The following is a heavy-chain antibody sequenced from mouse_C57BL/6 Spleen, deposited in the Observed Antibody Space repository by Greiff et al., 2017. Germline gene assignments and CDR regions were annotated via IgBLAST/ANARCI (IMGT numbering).Heavy chain of an antibody. Sequence: QVQLKESGPELVKPGASVKISCKASGYAFSSSWMNWVKQRPGKGLEWIGRIYPGDGDTNYNGKFKGKATLTADKSSSTAYMQRSSLTSEDSAVYFCARKGSSGYEFAYWGQGTLVTVSA. J-gene: IGHJ3*01. D-gene: IGHD3-2*02. V-gene: IGHV1-82*01. CDR3: ARKGSSGYEFAY. CDR1: GYAFSSSW. CDR2: IYPGDGDT.